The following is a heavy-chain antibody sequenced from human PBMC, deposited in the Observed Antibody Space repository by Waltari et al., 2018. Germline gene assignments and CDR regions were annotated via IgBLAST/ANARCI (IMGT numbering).Heavy chain of an antibody. J-gene: IGHJ4*02. CDR2: IKSKTDGGTT. V-gene: IGHV3-15*01. D-gene: IGHD6-25*01. Sequence: EVQLVESGGGLVKPGGSLRLSCAASGFTFSNAWMSWVRQAPGKGLEWVGRIKSKTDGGTTDYAAPVKGRFTISRDDSKNTLYLQMNSLKTEDTAVYYCTTDEIGYHDPGWAGYWGQGTLVTVSS. CDR1: GFTFSNAW. CDR3: TTDEIGYHDPGWAGY.